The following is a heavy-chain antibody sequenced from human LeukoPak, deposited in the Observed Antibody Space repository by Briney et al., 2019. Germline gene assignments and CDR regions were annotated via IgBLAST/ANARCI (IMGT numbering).Heavy chain of an antibody. Sequence: PGGSLRLSCAASGFTFSDYYMSWIRQAPGKGLEWVSYISSSSSYTNYADSVQGRFTISRDNAKNSLFLQMNSLRAEDTAVYYCARGYDFWSGFSPHNIWYFDLWGRGTLVTVSS. CDR2: ISSSSSYT. CDR1: GFTFSDYY. V-gene: IGHV3-11*06. CDR3: ARGYDFWSGFSPHNIWYFDL. D-gene: IGHD3-3*01. J-gene: IGHJ2*01.